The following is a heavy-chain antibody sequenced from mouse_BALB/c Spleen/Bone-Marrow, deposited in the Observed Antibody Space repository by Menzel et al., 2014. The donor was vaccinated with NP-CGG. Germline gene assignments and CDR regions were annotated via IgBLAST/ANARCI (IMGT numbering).Heavy chain of an antibody. J-gene: IGHJ3*01. D-gene: IGHD2-4*01. CDR1: GFTFNSYG. CDR3: ARHAYYDQTEVSFVY. V-gene: IGHV5-9-2*01. Sequence: EVKPMESGGGLVKSGGSLKLSCAASGFTFNSYGISWVRQTPEKRLEWVATISGGGSYTFYPDSVKGRFTISRDNAKNNLYLQLSSLRSEDTALYYCARHAYYDQTEVSFVYWGQGTLVTVSA. CDR2: ISGGGSYT.